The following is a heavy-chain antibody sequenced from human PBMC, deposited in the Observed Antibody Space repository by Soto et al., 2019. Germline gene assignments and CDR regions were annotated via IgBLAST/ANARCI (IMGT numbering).Heavy chain of an antibody. CDR1: GFTFSSYS. D-gene: IGHD2-15*01. V-gene: IGHV3-48*01. J-gene: IGHJ4*02. Sequence: GGSLRLSCAASGFTFSSYSMNWVRQAPGKGLEWVSYISSSSSTIYYADSVKGRFTISRDNAKNSLYLQMNSLRAEDTAVYYCARDRPGPYCSGGSCYSNYWGQGTLVTVSS. CDR2: ISSSSSTI. CDR3: ARDRPGPYCSGGSCYSNY.